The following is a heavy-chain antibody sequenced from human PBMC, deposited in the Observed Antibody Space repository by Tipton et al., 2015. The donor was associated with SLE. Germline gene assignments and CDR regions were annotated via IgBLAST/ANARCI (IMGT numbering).Heavy chain of an antibody. J-gene: IGHJ4*02. V-gene: IGHV3-53*01. CDR3: ARVVAYVIDY. CDR2: IYSGSST. Sequence: SLRLSCAVSGLTVSDNDMNWVRQAPGKGLEWVSIIYSGSSTYYADSVKGRVTISRDNSRNTMYLQMNSLRAEDTAVYYCARVVAYVIDYWGQGTLVTVSS. D-gene: IGHD3-10*02. CDR1: GLTVSDND.